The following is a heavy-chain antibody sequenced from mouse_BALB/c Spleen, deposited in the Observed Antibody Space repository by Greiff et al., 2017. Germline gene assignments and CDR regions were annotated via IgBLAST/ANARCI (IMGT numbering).Heavy chain of an antibody. CDR2: ISSGGGST. CDR3: ARHGYYAMDY. Sequence: EVQLVESGGGLVKPGASLKISCAASGFAFSSYDMSWVRQTPEKRLEWVAYISSGGGSTYYPDTVKGRFTISRDNAKNTLYLQMSSLKSEDTAMYYGARHGYYAMDYWGQGTSVTVSS. J-gene: IGHJ4*01. CDR1: GFAFSSYD. V-gene: IGHV5-12-1*01.